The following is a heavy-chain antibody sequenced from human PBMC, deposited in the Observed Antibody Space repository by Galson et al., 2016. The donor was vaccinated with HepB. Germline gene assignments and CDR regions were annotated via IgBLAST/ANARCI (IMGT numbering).Heavy chain of an antibody. J-gene: IGHJ6*02. Sequence: SLRLSCAASGFTVSNNYMSWVRQAPGKGLEWVSLIYSGGSTSYADSVKDTFTISRDNSKNTVHLQMTSLRVEDTAVYYCARGYGMDVWGQGTTVTVSS. V-gene: IGHV3-66*01. CDR1: GFTVSNNY. CDR2: IYSGGST. CDR3: ARGYGMDV.